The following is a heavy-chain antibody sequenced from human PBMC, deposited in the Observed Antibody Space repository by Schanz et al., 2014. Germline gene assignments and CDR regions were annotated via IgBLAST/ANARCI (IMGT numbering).Heavy chain of an antibody. V-gene: IGHV3-30-3*01. D-gene: IGHD2-15*01. CDR2: ISYDGRNK. CDR1: GFTFSSYA. CDR3: AKARRKSNCSGGRCFHYSYYGMDV. Sequence: QVQLVESGGGVVQPGRSLRPSCAASGFTFSSYAMHWVRQAPGKGLEWAAVISYDGRNKYYADSVKGRFTISRDNSKNILYLQMNSLRAEDTAVYYCAKARRKSNCSGGRCFHYSYYGMDVWGQGTTVTVSS. J-gene: IGHJ6*02.